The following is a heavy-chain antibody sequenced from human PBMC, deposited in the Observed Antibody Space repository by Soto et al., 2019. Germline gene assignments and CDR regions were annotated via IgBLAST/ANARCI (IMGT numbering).Heavy chain of an antibody. D-gene: IGHD2-2*01. CDR2: ISGSYSSGDSAV. CDR3: LCESYAMTTD. V-gene: IGHV3-48*02. CDR1: GFSFSTYH. J-gene: IGHJ4*02. Sequence: GVSLRLSCAASGFSFSTYHMNWVRQAPGKGLKWITYISGSYSSGDSAVYYADSVKGRFTISRDNAKYSLYVQIIILRDVDIAVYYCLCESYAMTTDWGQGAVDTVSS.